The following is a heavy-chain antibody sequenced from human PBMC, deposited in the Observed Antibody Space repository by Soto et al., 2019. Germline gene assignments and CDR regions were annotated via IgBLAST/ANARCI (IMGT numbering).Heavy chain of an antibody. D-gene: IGHD2-2*01. CDR3: ARTLSGCGYCSSTSCYWGLNWFDP. V-gene: IGHV4-31*03. CDR2: IYYSGST. CDR1: GGSISSGGYY. Sequence: QVQLQESGPGLVKPSQTLSLTCTVSGGSISSGGYYWSWIRQHPGKGLEWIGYIYYSGSTYYNPSLKSRVTISVDTSKNQFSLKLSSVTAADTAVYYCARTLSGCGYCSSTSCYWGLNWFDPWGQGTLVTVSS. J-gene: IGHJ5*02.